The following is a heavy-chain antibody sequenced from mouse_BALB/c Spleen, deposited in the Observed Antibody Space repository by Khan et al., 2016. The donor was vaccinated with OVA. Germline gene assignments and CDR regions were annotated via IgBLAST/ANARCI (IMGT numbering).Heavy chain of an antibody. CDR2: ISYSGNT. Sequence: EVQLQESGPGLVKPSQSLSLTCNVTGYSITSDYAWNWIRQFPGNKLEWMGHISYSGNTKYNPSLKSRISITRDTSKNQFFLQLNSVTTEDTATYYCARIYGGYFDYWGQGTTLTVSS. J-gene: IGHJ2*01. V-gene: IGHV3-2*02. CDR3: ARIYGGYFDY. D-gene: IGHD1-1*02. CDR1: GYSITSDYA.